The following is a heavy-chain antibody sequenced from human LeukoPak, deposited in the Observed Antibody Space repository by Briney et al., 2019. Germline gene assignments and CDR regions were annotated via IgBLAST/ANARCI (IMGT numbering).Heavy chain of an antibody. CDR3: ARGPFGVTMIVVVSYYMDV. V-gene: IGHV4-38-2*02. Sequence: PSETLSLTCTVSGYSISSGYYWGWIRQPPGKGLEWIGSIYYSGSTYYNPSLKSRVTISVDTSKNQFSLKLSSVTAADTAVYYCARGPFGVTMIVVVSYYMDVWGKGTTVTVSS. CDR2: IYYSGST. D-gene: IGHD3-22*01. CDR1: GYSISSGYY. J-gene: IGHJ6*03.